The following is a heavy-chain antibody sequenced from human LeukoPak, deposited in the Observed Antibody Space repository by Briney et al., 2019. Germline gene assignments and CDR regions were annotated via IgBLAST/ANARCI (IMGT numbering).Heavy chain of an antibody. Sequence: GGSLRLSCAASGFIVSSNYMSWVRQAPGKGLGWVSGIYGGGGTHYTDSVKDRFTISRDNSKNTLYLQMHSLGVEDTAVYYCARATTATTDAFDIWGQGTMVTVSS. V-gene: IGHV3-66*01. CDR2: IYGGGGT. CDR1: GFIVSSNY. J-gene: IGHJ3*02. CDR3: ARATTATTDAFDI. D-gene: IGHD1-1*01.